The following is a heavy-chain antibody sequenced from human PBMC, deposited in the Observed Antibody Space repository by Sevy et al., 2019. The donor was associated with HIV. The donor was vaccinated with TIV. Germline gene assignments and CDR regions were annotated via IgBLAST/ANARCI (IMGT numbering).Heavy chain of an antibody. CDR1: GYTFTSYG. CDR3: ASDPAAAGTRWFDP. Sequence: ASVKVSCKASGYTFTSYGISWVRQAPGQGLEWMGWISAYNDNTNYAQMLQGRVTMTTDTSTSTAYMELRSLRSDDTAIYYCASDPAAAGTRWFDPWGQGTLVTVSS. V-gene: IGHV1-18*04. CDR2: ISAYNDNT. D-gene: IGHD6-13*01. J-gene: IGHJ5*02.